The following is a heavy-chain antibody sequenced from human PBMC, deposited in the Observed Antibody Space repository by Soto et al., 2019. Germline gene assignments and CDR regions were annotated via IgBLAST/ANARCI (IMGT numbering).Heavy chain of an antibody. V-gene: IGHV1-69*02. CDR2: IIPILGIA. Sequence: GASVKVSCKASGGTFSSYTISWVRQAPGQGLEWMGRIIPILGIANYAQKFQGRVTITADESTSTAYMELSSLRSEDTAVYYCARGVRGVIINDAFDIWGQGTMVTVSS. CDR1: GGTFSSYT. J-gene: IGHJ3*02. D-gene: IGHD3-10*01. CDR3: ARGVRGVIINDAFDI.